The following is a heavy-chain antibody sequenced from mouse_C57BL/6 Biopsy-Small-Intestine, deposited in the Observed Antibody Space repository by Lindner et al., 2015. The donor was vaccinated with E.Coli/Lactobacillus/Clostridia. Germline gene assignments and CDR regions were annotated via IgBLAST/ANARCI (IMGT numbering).Heavy chain of an antibody. V-gene: IGHV1S26*01. CDR2: ISGYNGNT. D-gene: IGHD1-1*02. CDR3: ARAVDNVGYYYWVEYFDY. Sequence: SVKVSCKASGYSFKSYAMTWVRQAPGQGLEWMGWISGYNGNTNYAQKFQGRVTMTTDMSTSTAYMELRSLRFDDTAVYYCARAVDNVGYYYWVEYFDYWGQGTLVTVSS. J-gene: IGHJ4*01. CDR1: GYSFKSYA.